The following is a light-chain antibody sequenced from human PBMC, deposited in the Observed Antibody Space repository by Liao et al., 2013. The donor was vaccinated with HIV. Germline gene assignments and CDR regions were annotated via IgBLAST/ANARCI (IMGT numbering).Light chain of an antibody. Sequence: SYVLTQPPSVSVAPGKTATITCGGSDIGRQSVQWYQQRAGQAPTLIIYYDSDRPSGIPERISGSKSGNTATLTIHRVEAGDEADYYCQVWDSSRYHYVFGTGTKVAVL. J-gene: IGLJ1*01. CDR1: DIGRQS. CDR2: YDS. V-gene: IGLV3-21*01. CDR3: QVWDSSRYHYV.